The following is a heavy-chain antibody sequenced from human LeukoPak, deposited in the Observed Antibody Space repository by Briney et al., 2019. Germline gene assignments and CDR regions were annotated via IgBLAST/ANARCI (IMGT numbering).Heavy chain of an antibody. Sequence: PSETLSLTCSVSGGSISPYSWSWIRQPPGKGLEYIGHIYYNGSTNYSPSLKSRVTISVDTSKNQFSLKLSSVTAADTAVYYCARTYYYDSSGPYYWGQGTLVTVSS. CDR3: ARTYYYDSSGPYY. CDR2: IYYNGST. J-gene: IGHJ4*02. V-gene: IGHV4-59*12. D-gene: IGHD3-22*01. CDR1: GGSISPYS.